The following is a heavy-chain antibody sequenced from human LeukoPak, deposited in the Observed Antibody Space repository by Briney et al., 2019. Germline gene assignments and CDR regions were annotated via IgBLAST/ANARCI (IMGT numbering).Heavy chain of an antibody. CDR2: FDPEDGET. V-gene: IGHV1-24*01. CDR3: ATGRGWYNY. Sequence: ASVKVSCEVSGYTLIESSMHWERQAPGKGLEWMGGFDPEDGETIYAQKFQGRVTMTEDTSTDTAYMELSSLRSEDSAVYYCATGRGWYNYWGQGTLVTVSS. J-gene: IGHJ4*02. D-gene: IGHD6-19*01. CDR1: GYTLIESS.